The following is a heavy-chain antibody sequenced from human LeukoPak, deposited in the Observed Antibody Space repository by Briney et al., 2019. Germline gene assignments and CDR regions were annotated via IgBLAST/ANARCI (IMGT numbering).Heavy chain of an antibody. CDR1: GGSISSGGYY. Sequence: SETLSLTCTVSGGSISSGGYYWSWIRQHPGKGLEWIGYIYYSGSTYYNPSLKSRVTISVDTSKNQFSLKLSSVTAADTAGYYCARVRRRQIELRRGALWFDPWGQGTLVTVSS. CDR2: IYYSGST. V-gene: IGHV4-31*03. J-gene: IGHJ5*02. CDR3: ARVRRRQIELRRGALWFDP. D-gene: IGHD1-7*01.